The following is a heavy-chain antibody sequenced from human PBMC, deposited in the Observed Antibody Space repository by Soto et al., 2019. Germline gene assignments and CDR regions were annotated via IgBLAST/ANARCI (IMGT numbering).Heavy chain of an antibody. J-gene: IGHJ3*02. D-gene: IGHD3-16*01. Sequence: GGSLRLSCAASGFTFSSYGMHWVRQAPGKGLEWVAVIWYDGSNKYYADSVKGRFTISRDNSKNTLYLQMNSLRAEDTAVYYCARDRSPYEWGSPHQDAFAIWSQGTMVPVS. CDR1: GFTFSSYG. CDR2: IWYDGSNK. CDR3: ARDRSPYEWGSPHQDAFAI. V-gene: IGHV3-33*01.